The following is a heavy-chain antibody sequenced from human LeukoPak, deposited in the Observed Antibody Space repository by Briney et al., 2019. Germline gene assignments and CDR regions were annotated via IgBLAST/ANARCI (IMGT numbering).Heavy chain of an antibody. CDR1: GGTFSSYA. Sequence: SVKVSCKASGGTFSSYAISWVRQAPGQGLEWMGGIIPIFGTANYAQKFQGRATITTDESTSTAYMELSSLRSEDTAVYYCASLLPNSSLDPYYYYMDVWGKGTTVTVSS. V-gene: IGHV1-69*05. D-gene: IGHD3/OR15-3a*01. CDR3: ASLLPNSSLDPYYYYMDV. J-gene: IGHJ6*03. CDR2: IIPIFGTA.